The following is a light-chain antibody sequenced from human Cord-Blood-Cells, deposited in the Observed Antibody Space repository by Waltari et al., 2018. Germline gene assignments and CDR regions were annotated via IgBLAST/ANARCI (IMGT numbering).Light chain of an antibody. CDR2: DAS. V-gene: IGKV3-11*01. J-gene: IGKJ1*01. CDR1: QSVSSY. Sequence: EIVLTQSPATLSLSPGERATPSCRASQSVSSYLAWYQQKPGQAPRLLIYDASNRATGIPARFSGSGSGKDFTLTISSLEPEDFAVYYCQQRSNWPWTFGQGTKVEIK. CDR3: QQRSNWPWT.